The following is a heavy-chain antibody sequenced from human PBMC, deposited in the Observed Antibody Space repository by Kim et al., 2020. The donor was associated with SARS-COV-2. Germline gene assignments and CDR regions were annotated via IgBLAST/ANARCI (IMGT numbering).Heavy chain of an antibody. CDR3: WTGYCSGGSCHDIDY. V-gene: IGHV1-2*06. J-gene: IGHJ4*01. Sequence: ASVKVSCKASGYTFTGYYMHWVRQAPGQGLEWMGRINPNSGGTNYAQKFQGRVTMTRDTSISTAYMELSRLRSDDTAVYYCWTGYCSGGSCHDIDYWGQEPWSPSPQ. D-gene: IGHD2-15*01. CDR1: GYTFTGYY. CDR2: INPNSGGT.